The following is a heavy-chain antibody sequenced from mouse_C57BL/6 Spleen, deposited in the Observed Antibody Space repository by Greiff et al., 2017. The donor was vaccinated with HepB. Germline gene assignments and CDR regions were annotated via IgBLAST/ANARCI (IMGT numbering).Heavy chain of an antibody. CDR3: ARTNWAFDY. Sequence: VQLQQSGPELVKPGASVKISCKASGYAFSSSWMNWVKQRPGKGLEWIGRIYPGAGDTNYNGKFKGKATLTADKSSSTAYMQLSSLTSEDSAVYFCARTNWAFDYWGQGTTLTVSS. D-gene: IGHD4-1*01. CDR1: GYAFSSSW. V-gene: IGHV1-82*01. J-gene: IGHJ2*01. CDR2: IYPGAGDT.